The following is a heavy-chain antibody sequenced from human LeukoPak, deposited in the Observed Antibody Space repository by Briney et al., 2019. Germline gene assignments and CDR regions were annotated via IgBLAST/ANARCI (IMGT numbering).Heavy chain of an antibody. CDR2: IHTSGST. CDR3: ARYGMATIQFFDY. J-gene: IGHJ4*02. V-gene: IGHV4-61*02. D-gene: IGHD5-24*01. Sequence: SETLSLTCTVSGDSISIGTYYWSWLRQPAGKGLEWIGRIHTSGSTNYNPSLKSRVTISLDTSKNQFSLKLSSVTAADTAVYYCARYGMATIQFFDYWGQGTLFTVSS. CDR1: GDSISIGTYY.